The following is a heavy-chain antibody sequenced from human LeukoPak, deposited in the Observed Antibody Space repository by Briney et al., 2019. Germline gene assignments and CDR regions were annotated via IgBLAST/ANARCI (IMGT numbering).Heavy chain of an antibody. CDR1: GYTFTSYY. D-gene: IGHD6-19*01. J-gene: IGHJ6*02. CDR3: AREDSNPEMNSSEDGMDV. CDR2: INPSGGST. V-gene: IGHV1-46*01. Sequence: ASVKVSCKASGYTFTSYYMHWVRQAPGQGLEWMGIINPSGGSTSYAQKFQGRVTMTRDTSTSTVYMELSSLRSEDTAVYYCAREDSNPEMNSSEDGMDVWGQGTTVTVSS.